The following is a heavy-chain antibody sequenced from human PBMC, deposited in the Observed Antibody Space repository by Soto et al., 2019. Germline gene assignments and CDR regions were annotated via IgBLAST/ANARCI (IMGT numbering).Heavy chain of an antibody. V-gene: IGHV3-30*18. D-gene: IGHD6-19*01. Sequence: QVQLLKPGGGGFQLGRSLSPPCEASGLPFSSFGMNWVRQAQGKGRGWVAVISYDGSNKYYADSVKGRFIISRDNSKNTLYLQMNSLRAEDTAVYYCAKGWDGPQWLVAFDYWGQGTLVTVSS. CDR1: GLPFSSFG. J-gene: IGHJ4*02. CDR3: AKGWDGPQWLVAFDY. CDR2: ISYDGSNK.